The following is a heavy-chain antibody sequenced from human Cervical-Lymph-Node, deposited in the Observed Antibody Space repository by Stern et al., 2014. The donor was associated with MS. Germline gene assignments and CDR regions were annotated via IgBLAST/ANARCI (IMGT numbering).Heavy chain of an antibody. Sequence: ESGPTLVRPTQTLTLTCTFSGMSFSTSGVGVGWIRQPPGKALEWLALIYWNGDKKYSPYLKSRLTITRDTSKNQVVLTMTNMDPVDTATYYCAHRPPSSNWFDPWGQGTLVTVSS. D-gene: IGHD5/OR15-5a*01. V-gene: IGHV2-5*01. CDR3: AHRPPSSNWFDP. CDR2: IYWNGDK. J-gene: IGHJ5*02. CDR1: GMSFSTSGVG.